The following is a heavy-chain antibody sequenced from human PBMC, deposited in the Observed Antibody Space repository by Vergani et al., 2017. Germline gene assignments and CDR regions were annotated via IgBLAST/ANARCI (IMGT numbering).Heavy chain of an antibody. CDR2: LLYSGTA. CDR1: GVSIRTTSYY. V-gene: IGHV4-39*01. D-gene: IGHD5-24*01. CDR3: ARPLKEGRDGYVTGAFDL. J-gene: IGHJ3*01. Sequence: QLQLQESGPGLVKPSETLSLTCSVSGVSIRTTSYYWGWIRQSPGKGLEWIGSLLYSGTAYHNPSLKSRVTISADTSKSQFSLRLNSVTAADTAVYACARPLKEGRDGYVTGAFDLWGQGTVVIVSS.